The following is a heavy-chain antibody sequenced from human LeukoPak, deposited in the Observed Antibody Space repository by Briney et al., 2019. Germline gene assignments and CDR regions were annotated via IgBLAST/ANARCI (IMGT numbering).Heavy chain of an antibody. CDR3: ASHPWGGHYDSSGPYYFDY. CDR1: GFTISSHC. Sequence: GGSLRLSCVVSGFTISSHCMHWVRQAPGKGLEWVAMISYHGSAKYYGDSVQGRFTISRDISENTLYLQMNSLRAEDTAVYYCASHPWGGHYDSSGPYYFDYWGQGTLVTVST. J-gene: IGHJ4*02. CDR2: ISYHGSAK. V-gene: IGHV3-30*03. D-gene: IGHD3-22*01.